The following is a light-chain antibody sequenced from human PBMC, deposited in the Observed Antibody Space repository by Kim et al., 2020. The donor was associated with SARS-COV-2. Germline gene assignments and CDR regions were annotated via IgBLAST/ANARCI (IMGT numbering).Light chain of an antibody. V-gene: IGKV3-15*01. J-gene: IGKJ1*01. CDR2: DES. CDR3: QQYHKWPQT. CDR1: RGNNSD. Sequence: SRGEGATSSSRAIRGNNSDVAWYQQKPGQAPRLLICDESTRATGIAARFSGSGSGTEFTLTISSLQSEDFAVYFCQQYHKWPQTFGQGTKVDIK.